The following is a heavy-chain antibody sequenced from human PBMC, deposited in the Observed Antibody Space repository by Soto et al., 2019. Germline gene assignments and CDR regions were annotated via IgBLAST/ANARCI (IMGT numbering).Heavy chain of an antibody. CDR3: ARVQPYDYGANTGWLDP. CDR1: GGSISSGGYY. V-gene: IGHV4-31*03. D-gene: IGHD4-17*01. J-gene: IGHJ5*02. CDR2: TFYSGAT. Sequence: QVQLQESGPGLVNPSQTLSLTCTVSGGSISSGGYYWSWIRQHPRKGLEWIGYTFYSGATYYNPSLKSRTIISVDTSKNQFSLTLTSLTAADTAVYYCARVQPYDYGANTGWLDPWGQGTLVTVSS.